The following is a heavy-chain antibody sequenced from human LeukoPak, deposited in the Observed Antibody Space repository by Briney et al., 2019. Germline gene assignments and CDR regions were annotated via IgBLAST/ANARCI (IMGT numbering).Heavy chain of an antibody. V-gene: IGHV4-38-2*02. D-gene: IGHD1-14*01. CDR1: GYSISSGYY. CDR3: ARERANRLDY. CDR2: IYHSRST. Sequence: SETLSLTCTVSGYSISSGYYWGWIRQPPGNGLEWIGSIYHSRSTYYNPSLKSRVTISVDTSKNQFSLKLSSVTAADTAVYYCARERANRLDYWGQGTLVTVSS. J-gene: IGHJ4*02.